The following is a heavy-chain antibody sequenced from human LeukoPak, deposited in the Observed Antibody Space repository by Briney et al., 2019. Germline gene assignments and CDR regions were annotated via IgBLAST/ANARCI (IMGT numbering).Heavy chain of an antibody. CDR3: ATVAGDYYFDN. V-gene: IGHV3-48*02. D-gene: IGHD4-17*01. Sequence: GGSLRLSCAASGFTFSPLGMNWVRQAPGRGLEWVSYISSGSSTTYYADSVKGRFTISRDNAKNSLYLQVNSLRDEDTAVYYCATVAGDYYFDNWGQGTLVTVSS. CDR2: ISSGSSTT. CDR1: GFTFSPLG. J-gene: IGHJ4*02.